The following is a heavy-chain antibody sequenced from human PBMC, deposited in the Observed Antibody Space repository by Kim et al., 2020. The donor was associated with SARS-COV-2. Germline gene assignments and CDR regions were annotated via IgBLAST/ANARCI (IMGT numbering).Heavy chain of an antibody. CDR2: NIPILGIA. D-gene: IGHD2-2*01. CDR3: ASPMPGLSAYYFDY. CDR1: GGTFSSYA. Sequence: SVKVSCKASGGTFSSYAISWVRQAPGQGLEWMGRNIPILGIANYAQKFQGRVTITADKSTSTAYMELSSLRSEDTAVYYCASPMPGLSAYYFDYWGQGTLVTVSS. V-gene: IGHV1-69*04. J-gene: IGHJ4*02.